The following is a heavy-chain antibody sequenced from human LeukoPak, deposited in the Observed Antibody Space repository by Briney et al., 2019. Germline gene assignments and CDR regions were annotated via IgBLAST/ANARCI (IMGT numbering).Heavy chain of an antibody. D-gene: IGHD3-3*01. J-gene: IGHJ5*02. CDR3: ARRWPLSGGRGFDP. Sequence: PGGSLRLSCTASVFTFGDYAMSWVRQAPGKGLEWVGFIRSKAYGGTTEYAASVRGRFTISRDDSKSIAYLQMNSLKTEDTAVYYCARRWPLSGGRGFDPWGQGTLVTVSS. CDR1: VFTFGDYA. V-gene: IGHV3-49*04. CDR2: IRSKAYGGTT.